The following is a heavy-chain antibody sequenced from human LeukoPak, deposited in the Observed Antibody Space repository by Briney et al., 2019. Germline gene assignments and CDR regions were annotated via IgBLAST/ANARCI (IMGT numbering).Heavy chain of an antibody. J-gene: IGHJ4*02. CDR2: IKPDGSQI. CDR1: EFTFSSYS. CDR3: ARDLNWETY. Sequence: PGGSLRLSCAGSEFTFSSYSMHWVRQAPGKGLEWVANIKPDGSQIYYVDSVKGRFTISRDNAKNSLYLQMNSLRAEDTAVYYCARDLNWETYWGQGTLVTVSS. V-gene: IGHV3-7*01. D-gene: IGHD7-27*01.